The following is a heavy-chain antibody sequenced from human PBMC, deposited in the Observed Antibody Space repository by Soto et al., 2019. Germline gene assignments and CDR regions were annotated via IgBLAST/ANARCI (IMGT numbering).Heavy chain of an antibody. CDR3: PRDTAELYYSEPSRACDF. D-gene: IGHD3-22*01. Sequence: QEQLVQSGAEVKKPGSSVKVSCRASGDTFKNHGISWVRQAPGQGLEWMGSIIPVFGTTNYAQKSRGRFTLTADKVPTPAYMELSRLTSEDTAVYYGPRDTAELYYSEPSRACDFWGQGTRITVSS. CDR2: IIPVFGTT. V-gene: IGHV1-69*06. J-gene: IGHJ3*01. CDR1: GDTFKNHG.